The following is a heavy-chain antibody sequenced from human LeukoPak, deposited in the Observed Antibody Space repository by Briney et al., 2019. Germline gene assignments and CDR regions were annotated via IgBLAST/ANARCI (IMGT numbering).Heavy chain of an antibody. J-gene: IGHJ6*03. D-gene: IGHD3-3*01. CDR1: GFTFDDYA. V-gene: IGHV3-9*01. CDR2: ICWNSGSI. CDR3: AKAGASRSEFGKPLYYMDV. Sequence: GRSLRLSCAASGFTFDDYAMHWVRQAPGKGLEWVAGICWNSGSIGYADSVKGRFTISRDSAKNSLYLQMNSLRAEDTALYYCAKAGASRSEFGKPLYYMDVWGKGTTVTVSS.